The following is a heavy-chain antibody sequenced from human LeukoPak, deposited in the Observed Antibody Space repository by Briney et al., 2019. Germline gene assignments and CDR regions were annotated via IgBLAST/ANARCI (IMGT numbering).Heavy chain of an antibody. CDR2: IFHSGST. J-gene: IGHJ4*02. Sequence: SETLSLTCAVSGGSISSGGYSWSWIRQPPGKGLEWIGYIFHSGSTKYSPSLKSRVTISVDRPKNQFSLKLSSVTAADTAVYYCARGPLVYNFGEFDYRGQGALVTVSS. CDR1: GGSISSGGYS. V-gene: IGHV4-30-2*01. D-gene: IGHD5-18*01. CDR3: ARGPLVYNFGEFDY.